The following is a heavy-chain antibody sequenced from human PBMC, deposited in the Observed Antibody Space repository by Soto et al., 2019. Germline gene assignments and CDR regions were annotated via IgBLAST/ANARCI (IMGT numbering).Heavy chain of an antibody. Sequence: ASVKVSCKASGGTFSSCAISCVRQAPGQGLEWMGGIIPIFGTANYAQKFQGRVTITADESTSTAYMELSSLRSEDTAVYYCARGKGMEENYYYYGMDVWGQGTTVTVSS. CDR2: IIPIFGTA. CDR3: ARGKGMEENYYYYGMDV. CDR1: GGTFSSCA. J-gene: IGHJ6*02. D-gene: IGHD1-1*01. V-gene: IGHV1-69*13.